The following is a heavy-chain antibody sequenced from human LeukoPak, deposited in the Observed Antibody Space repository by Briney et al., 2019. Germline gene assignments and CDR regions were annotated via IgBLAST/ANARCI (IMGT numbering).Heavy chain of an antibody. V-gene: IGHV4-31*03. J-gene: IGHJ5*02. D-gene: IGHD2-2*01. CDR3: ASTSCYDEGTTAANWFDP. CDR1: GGSISSGGYY. Sequence: SQTLSLTCTVSGGSISSGGYYWSWIRQHPGKGLEWIGYIYYSGSTYYNPSLKSRVTISVDTSKNQFSLKLSSVTAADTAVYYCASTSCYDEGTTAANWFDPWGQGTLVTVSS. CDR2: IYYSGST.